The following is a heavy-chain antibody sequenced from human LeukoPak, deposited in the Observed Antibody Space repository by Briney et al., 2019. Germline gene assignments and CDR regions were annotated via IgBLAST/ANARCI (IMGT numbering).Heavy chain of an antibody. V-gene: IGHV3-7*03. D-gene: IGHD4-17*01. CDR1: GFTFSDYW. CDR2: TKQDGSEK. J-gene: IGHJ4*02. Sequence: GGSLRLSCAVSGFTFSDYWMSWVRQAPGKGLEWVADTKQDGSEKYYVDSVKGRFTISRDNANNSLCLQMNSLRAEDTAVYFCAKPRAVTTRFAPIDYWGQGTLVTVSS. CDR3: AKPRAVTTRFAPIDY.